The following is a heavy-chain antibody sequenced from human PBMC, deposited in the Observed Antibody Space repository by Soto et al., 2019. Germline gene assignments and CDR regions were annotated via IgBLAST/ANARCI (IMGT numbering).Heavy chain of an antibody. D-gene: IGHD3-10*01. CDR3: SENYYDTGSYYSSFDY. J-gene: IGHJ4*02. CDR2: TYYNSRWYT. CDR1: GDKVSSTSAA. Sequence: LTYAISGDKVSSTSAAWNWIKQTPSRGLEWLGRTYYNSRWYTDYAVSVKSRLTINADTSKNHFSLNLNSVTPEDTALYYFSENYYDTGSYYSSFDYWGQGTLVTVSP. V-gene: IGHV6-1*01.